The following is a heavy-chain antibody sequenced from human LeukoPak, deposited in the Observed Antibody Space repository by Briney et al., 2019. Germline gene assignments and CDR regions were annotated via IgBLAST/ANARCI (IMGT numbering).Heavy chain of an antibody. Sequence: AASVKVSCKASGYTFTSYDINWVRQATGQGLEWMGWMNPISGNTGYAQKFQGRVTITRNTSISTAYMELSSLRSEDTAVYYCARGRTADIVVVPAAIPEELDYWGQGTLVTVSS. V-gene: IGHV1-8*03. CDR1: GYTFTSYD. CDR2: MNPISGNT. CDR3: ARGRTADIVVVPAAIPEELDY. D-gene: IGHD2-2*02. J-gene: IGHJ4*02.